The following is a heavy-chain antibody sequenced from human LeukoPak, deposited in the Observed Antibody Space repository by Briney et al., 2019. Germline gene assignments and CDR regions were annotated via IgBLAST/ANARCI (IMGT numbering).Heavy chain of an antibody. CDR3: AKEAPRITGLQH. V-gene: IGHV3-30*04. J-gene: IGHJ1*01. Sequence: HPGGSLRLSCAASGFTFSSYAMHWVRQAPGKGLEWVAVISYDGSNKYYADSVKGRFTISRDNSKNTLYLQMNSLRAEDTAVYYCAKEAPRITGLQHWGQGTLVTVSS. D-gene: IGHD2-15*01. CDR1: GFTFSSYA. CDR2: ISYDGSNK.